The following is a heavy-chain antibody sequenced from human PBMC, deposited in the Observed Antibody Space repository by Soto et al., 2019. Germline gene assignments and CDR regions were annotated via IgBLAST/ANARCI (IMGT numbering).Heavy chain of an antibody. CDR3: ARDRLHWTSSITFDY. J-gene: IGHJ4*02. Sequence: QVQLVQSGADVREPGASVKLSCKASGYTFTTYAISWLRQAPGQGLEWMGWMNTYTGNTDYAQSLRGRVTMTRDTSTDTAYMELRSLRSDDTAMYYCARDRLHWTSSITFDYWGQGALVTVSS. CDR2: MNTYTGNT. D-gene: IGHD2-21*01. CDR1: GYTFTTYA. V-gene: IGHV1-18*01.